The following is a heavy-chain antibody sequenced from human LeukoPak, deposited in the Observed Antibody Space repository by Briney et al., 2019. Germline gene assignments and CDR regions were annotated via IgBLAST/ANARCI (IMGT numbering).Heavy chain of an antibody. CDR2: ISYDGTDE. CDR3: ARGGVVTGTKYALEY. D-gene: IGHD1-7*01. J-gene: IGHJ4*02. Sequence: GGSLRLSCTASGFIFSYYAMHWVRQAPGKGLEWVAIISYDGTDENFAESVEGRSNISRDNSMNTLYLQMNSLRPEDTAVYFCARGGVVTGTKYALEYWGQGTLVTVSS. V-gene: IGHV3-30*01. CDR1: GFIFSYYA.